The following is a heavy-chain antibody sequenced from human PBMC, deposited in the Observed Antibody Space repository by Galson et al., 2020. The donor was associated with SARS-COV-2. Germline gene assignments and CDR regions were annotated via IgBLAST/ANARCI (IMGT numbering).Heavy chain of an antibody. Sequence: ASETLSLTCSVSGGSISISYYFWGWIRQPPGKGLEWIGSRYYRGNTYYNSSLKSRVAISLDASKNQFSLNVNSVTAADTAVYYCVMFPVRKSLQYWGQGTLVTGSS. V-gene: IGHV4-39*07. D-gene: IGHD2-2*01. CDR3: VMFPVRKSLQY. CDR2: RYYRGNT. CDR1: GGSISISYYF. J-gene: IGHJ4*02.